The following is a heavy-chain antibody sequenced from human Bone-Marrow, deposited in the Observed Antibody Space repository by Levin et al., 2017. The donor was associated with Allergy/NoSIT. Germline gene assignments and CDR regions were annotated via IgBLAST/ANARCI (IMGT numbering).Heavy chain of an antibody. CDR3: AKDWRWFGETRVNSSGWYEGLCLDY. V-gene: IGHV3-30*18. Sequence: GGSLRLSCAASGFTFSSYGMHWVRQAPGKGLEWVAVISYDGSNKYYADSVKGRFTISRDNSKNTLYLQMNSLRAEDTAVYYCAKDWRWFGETRVNSSGWYEGLCLDYWGQGTLVTVSS. CDR2: ISYDGSNK. CDR1: GFTFSSYG. D-gene: IGHD6-19*01. J-gene: IGHJ4*02.